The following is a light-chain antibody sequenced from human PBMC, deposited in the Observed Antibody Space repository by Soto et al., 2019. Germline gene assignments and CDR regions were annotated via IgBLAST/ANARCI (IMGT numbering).Light chain of an antibody. CDR3: QQYNSYWT. Sequence: DIQMTQSPSTLSASVGDRVTITCRASQGIRSWLAWYQQKPGKAPKLLIYDASSLESGVPSRFSGSGSGTEFTLTISSLQPDDFATYYCQQYNSYWTFGQGTKVDI. J-gene: IGKJ1*01. CDR1: QGIRSW. CDR2: DAS. V-gene: IGKV1-5*01.